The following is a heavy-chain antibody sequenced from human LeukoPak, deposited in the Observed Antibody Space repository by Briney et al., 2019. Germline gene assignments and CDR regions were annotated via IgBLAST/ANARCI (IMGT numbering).Heavy chain of an antibody. J-gene: IGHJ5*02. CDR1: GFTVSSNY. CDR2: IYTGGST. CDR3: ARSGFVAGTVDWFDP. D-gene: IGHD6-19*01. Sequence: GGSLRLSCAASGFTVSSNYMNWVRQAPGKGLEWVPVIYTGGSTYYADSVRGRFTLSRDNSKNTLYLQMNSLRAEDTAVYYCARSGFVAGTVDWFDPWGQGALVTVSS. V-gene: IGHV3-53*01.